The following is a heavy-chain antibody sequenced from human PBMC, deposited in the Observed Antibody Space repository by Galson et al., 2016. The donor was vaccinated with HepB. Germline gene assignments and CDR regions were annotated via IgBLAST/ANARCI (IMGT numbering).Heavy chain of an antibody. D-gene: IGHD2-2*03. CDR3: ARGGYTGWISDSDY. Sequence: SLRLSCATSGFTFSDYYMSWIRQAPGKGLEWISYIGSSSSHTSHADSVKGRFTISRDNAKNSLYLQMNSLRAEDTAVYYCARGGYTGWISDSDYWGQGTLVTVSS. V-gene: IGHV3-11*06. CDR2: IGSSSSHT. J-gene: IGHJ4*02. CDR1: GFTFSDYY.